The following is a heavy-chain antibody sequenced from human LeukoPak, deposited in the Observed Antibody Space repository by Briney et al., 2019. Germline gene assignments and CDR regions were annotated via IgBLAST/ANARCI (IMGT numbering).Heavy chain of an antibody. CDR2: INHSGST. V-gene: IGHV4-34*01. J-gene: IGHJ3*02. CDR1: GGSFSGYY. CDR3: ARPRQWLVRAPDAFDI. Sequence: SETLSLICAVYGGSFSGYYWSWIRQPPGKGLEWIGEINHSGSTNYNPSLKSRVTISVDTSKNQFSLKLSSVTAADTAVYYCARPRQWLVRAPDAFDIWGQGTMVTVSS. D-gene: IGHD6-19*01.